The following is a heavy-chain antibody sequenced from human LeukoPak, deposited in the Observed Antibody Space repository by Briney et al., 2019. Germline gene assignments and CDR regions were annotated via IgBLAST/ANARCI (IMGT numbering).Heavy chain of an antibody. CDR3: ARDYELWQVFDL. D-gene: IGHD5-18*01. Sequence: SVKVSCKASGGTFSSYAISWVRQAPGQGLEWMGRIIPIFGTANYAQKFQGRVTITTDESTSKAYMELSSLRSEDTAVYYCARDYELWQVFDLWGRGTLVTVSS. V-gene: IGHV1-69*05. J-gene: IGHJ2*01. CDR1: GGTFSSYA. CDR2: IIPIFGTA.